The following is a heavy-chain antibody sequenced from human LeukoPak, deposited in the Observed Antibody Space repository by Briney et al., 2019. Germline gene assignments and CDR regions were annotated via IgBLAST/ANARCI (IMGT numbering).Heavy chain of an antibody. V-gene: IGHV3-23*01. CDR2: ISGSGGST. CDR3: AKAPPARVGATTWGIDN. Sequence: GGSLRLSCAASGFTFSSYAMSWVRQAPGKGLEWVSAISGSGGSTYYADSVKGRFTISRDNSKNTLYLQMNSLRAEDTAVYYCAKAPPARVGATTWGIDNWGQGTLVTVSS. CDR1: GFTFSSYA. D-gene: IGHD1-26*01. J-gene: IGHJ4*02.